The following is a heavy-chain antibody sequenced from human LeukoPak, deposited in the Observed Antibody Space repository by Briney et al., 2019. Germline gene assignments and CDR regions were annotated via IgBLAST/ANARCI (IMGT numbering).Heavy chain of an antibody. CDR2: FDPEDGET. CDR1: GYTLTELF. CDR3: ATGRGYSYGVPWFDP. D-gene: IGHD5-18*01. V-gene: IGHV1-24*01. Sequence: ASVKVSCKVSGYTLTELFMHWVRQAPGKGLEWMGGFDPEDGETIYAQKFQGRVTMTEDTSTDTAYMELSSLRSEDTAVYYCATGRGYSYGVPWFDPWGQGTLVTVSS. J-gene: IGHJ5*02.